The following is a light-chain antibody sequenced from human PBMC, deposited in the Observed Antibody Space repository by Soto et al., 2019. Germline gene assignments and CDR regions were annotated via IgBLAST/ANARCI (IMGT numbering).Light chain of an antibody. CDR3: QQYGSSPGT. CDR2: GAS. Sequence: EIVMTQSPDTLYVSPGEGATLSCRASQSVRTKLAWYQQKAGQAPRLLIYGASTRATGIPDRFSGSGSGTDFTLTISRLESEDFAVYYCQQYGSSPGTFGQGTKVDIK. J-gene: IGKJ1*01. V-gene: IGKV3-20*01. CDR1: QSVRTK.